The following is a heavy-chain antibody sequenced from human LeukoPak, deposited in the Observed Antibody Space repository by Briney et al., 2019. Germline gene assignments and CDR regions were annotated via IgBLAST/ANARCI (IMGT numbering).Heavy chain of an antibody. CDR1: GFIFGDYN. CDR3: SRGQKDPYGPEFDY. V-gene: IGHV3-49*04. J-gene: IGHJ4*02. CDR2: IRAKIHDGTT. D-gene: IGHD3-10*01. Sequence: GSLRPSCTTSGFIFGDYNMNWVRQAPGKGLEWVGYIRAKIHDGTTGFAASVKGRFTISRDDSKSIAYLQMTSLKSEDTAVYYCSRGQKDPYGPEFDYWGQGTLVTVSS.